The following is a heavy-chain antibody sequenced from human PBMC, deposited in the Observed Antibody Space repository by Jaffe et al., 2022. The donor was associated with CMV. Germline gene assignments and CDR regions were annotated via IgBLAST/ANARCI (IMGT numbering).Heavy chain of an antibody. V-gene: IGHV3-23*04. D-gene: IGHD6-13*01. J-gene: IGHJ4*02. CDR3: AKDLSSTWYPFDY. CDR2: ISGSDGST. Sequence: EVQLVESGGGLVQPGGSLRLSCAASGFTFSTYAMNWVRQAPGKGLEWVSTISGSDGSTYYADSVKGRFTISRDSSKNTVYLQMNSLRAEDTAVYYCAKDLSSTWYPFDYWGQGTLVTVSS. CDR1: GFTFSTYA.